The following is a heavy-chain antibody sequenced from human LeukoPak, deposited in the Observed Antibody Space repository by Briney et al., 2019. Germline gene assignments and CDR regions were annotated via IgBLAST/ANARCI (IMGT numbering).Heavy chain of an antibody. Sequence: GGSLRLSCAASGFTFSSYVMTWVRQTPEKGLEWVSAISGSGGSTDYADSVKGRYTISRDNSQNTVYLQMNSLRAEDTAVYYCARVNRGDAFDIWGQGTLVTVSS. V-gene: IGHV3-23*01. CDR3: ARVNRGDAFDI. J-gene: IGHJ3*02. CDR1: GFTFSSYV. D-gene: IGHD3-16*02. CDR2: ISGSGGST.